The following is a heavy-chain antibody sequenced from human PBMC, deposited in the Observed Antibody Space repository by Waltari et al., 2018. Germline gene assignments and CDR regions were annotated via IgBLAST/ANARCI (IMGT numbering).Heavy chain of an antibody. V-gene: IGHV3-9*01. D-gene: IGHD1-26*01. CDR3: AKVYGGRCFDS. J-gene: IGHJ4*02. CDR1: GFIFNNHA. Sequence: EVQLVESGGGLVQPGGSLRLSCRPPGFIFNNHAMNWVRPAPGKGREWVSGISWNSGSLEYADSVRGRFTISRDNAKNALYLEMNSLTSEDTGLYYCAKVYGGRCFDSWGQGALVIVSP. CDR2: ISWNSGSL.